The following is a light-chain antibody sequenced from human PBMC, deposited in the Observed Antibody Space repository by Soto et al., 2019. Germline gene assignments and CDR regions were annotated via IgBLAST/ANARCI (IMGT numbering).Light chain of an antibody. CDR2: AAS. V-gene: IGKV1-27*01. CDR1: QGISNA. CDR3: QKYDSAPT. Sequence: DIQMTQSPSSLSASVGDRVTITCRASQGISNALAWYQQRPGKVPKLLMYAASTLQSGVPSRFSGSGSGTDFTLTISSLQPEDVATYYCQKYDSAPTFGQGTKADIK. J-gene: IGKJ1*01.